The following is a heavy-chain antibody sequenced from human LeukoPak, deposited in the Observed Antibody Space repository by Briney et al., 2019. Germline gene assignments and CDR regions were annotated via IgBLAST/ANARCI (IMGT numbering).Heavy chain of an antibody. D-gene: IGHD3-3*01. CDR1: GYTFTSYD. CDR3: ARVRQGAARYDFWSDYYGPFDY. CDR2: MNPNRGNT. J-gene: IGHJ4*02. V-gene: IGHV1-8*01. Sequence: GASVKVSCKASGYTFTSYDIHWVRQATGQGLEWMGWMNPNRGNTGYAQNFQGRVTKTRNTSISTAYMELSSLRSEDTAVYYCARVRQGAARYDFWSDYYGPFDYWGQGTLVTVSS.